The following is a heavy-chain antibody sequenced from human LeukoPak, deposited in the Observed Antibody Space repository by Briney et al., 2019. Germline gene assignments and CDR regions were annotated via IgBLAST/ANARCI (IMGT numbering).Heavy chain of an antibody. Sequence: GASVKVSCKTSGYSFTDYYIHWVRQAPGQGFEWLGWISPKSGGTNYAQKFRDSVSLTRDTSIDTAYMELTSLRLDDTAIYYCARGVAANGRRLDPWGQGTLITVSS. CDR1: GYSFTDYY. D-gene: IGHD2-15*01. CDR3: ARGVAANGRRLDP. V-gene: IGHV1-2*02. J-gene: IGHJ5*02. CDR2: ISPKSGGT.